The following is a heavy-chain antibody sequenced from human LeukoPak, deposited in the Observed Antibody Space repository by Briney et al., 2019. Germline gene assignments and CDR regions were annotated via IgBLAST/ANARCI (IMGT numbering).Heavy chain of an antibody. D-gene: IGHD4/OR15-4a*01. CDR2: ISGNGNDM. Sequence: GGSLRLSCAASGFILSNYAMNWVRRAPGKGLEWVSSISGNGNDMNYGGSVKGRFTISRDNTRNSLYLQMDSLRVEDTAIYYCVRIPNGANFPNWFDPWGQGTLVTVSS. V-gene: IGHV3-21*01. CDR3: VRIPNGANFPNWFDP. CDR1: GFILSNYA. J-gene: IGHJ5*02.